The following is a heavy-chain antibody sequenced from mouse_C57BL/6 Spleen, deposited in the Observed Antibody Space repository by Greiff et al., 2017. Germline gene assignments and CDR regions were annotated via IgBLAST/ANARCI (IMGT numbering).Heavy chain of an antibody. CDR3: ARYGNYDYAMDY. CDR1: GFTFSDYY. J-gene: IGHJ4*01. D-gene: IGHD2-1*01. Sequence: EVKLMESGGGLVQPGGSLKLSCAASGFTFSDYYMYWVRQTPEKRLEWVAYISNGGGSTYYPDTVKGRFTISRDNAKNTLYLQMSRLKSEDTAMYYCARYGNYDYAMDYWGQGTSVTVSS. CDR2: ISNGGGST. V-gene: IGHV5-12*01.